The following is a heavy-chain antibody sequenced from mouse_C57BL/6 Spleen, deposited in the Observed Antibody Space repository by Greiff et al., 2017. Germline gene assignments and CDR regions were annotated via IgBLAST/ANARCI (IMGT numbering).Heavy chain of an antibody. V-gene: IGHV2-2*01. CDR1: GFSLTSYG. Sequence: VKVVESGPGLVQPSQSLSITCTVSGFSLTSYGVHWVRQSPGKGLEWLGVIWSGGSTDYNAAFISRLSISKDNSKSHVFFKMNSLQADDTAIYYCARREKEGNYAMDYWGQGTSVTVSS. J-gene: IGHJ4*01. CDR3: ARREKEGNYAMDY. CDR2: IWSGGST.